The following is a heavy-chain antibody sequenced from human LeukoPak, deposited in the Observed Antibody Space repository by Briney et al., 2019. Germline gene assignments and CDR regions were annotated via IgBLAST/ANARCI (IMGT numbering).Heavy chain of an antibody. CDR1: GGTFSSYA. CDR3: AREAIEYSSSSGWFDP. J-gene: IGHJ5*02. V-gene: IGHV1-69*05. CDR2: IIPIFGTA. D-gene: IGHD6-6*01. Sequence: GASVKVSCKASGGTFSSYAISWVRQAPGQGLEWMGGIIPIFGTANYAQKFQGRVTITTDESTSTAYMELSSLRYEDTAVYYCAREAIEYSSSSGWFDPWGQGTLVTVSS.